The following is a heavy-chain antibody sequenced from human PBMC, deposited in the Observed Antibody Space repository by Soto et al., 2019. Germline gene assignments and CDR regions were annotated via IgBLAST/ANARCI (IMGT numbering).Heavy chain of an antibody. J-gene: IGHJ3*02. V-gene: IGHV2-26*01. CDR2: IFSNDEK. Sequence: QVTLKESGPVLVKPTETLTLTNTVSGFSLSNARMGVSWIRQPPGKALEWLAHIFSNDEKSYSTSLKSRLTISKDTSKSQVVLTMTNMDPVDTATYYCARIRRITGTTGEAFDIRGQGTMVTVSS. CDR3: ARIRRITGTTGEAFDI. D-gene: IGHD1-20*01. CDR1: GFSLSNARMG.